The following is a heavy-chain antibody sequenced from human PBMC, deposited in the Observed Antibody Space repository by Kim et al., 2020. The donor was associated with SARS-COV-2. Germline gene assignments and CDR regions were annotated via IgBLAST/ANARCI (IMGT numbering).Heavy chain of an antibody. J-gene: IGHJ6*02. V-gene: IGHV1-2*06. D-gene: IGHD6-6*01. CDR3: ARGGKYSSSSYYYYYGMDV. Sequence: ASVKVSCKASGYTFTGYYMHWVRQAPGQGLEWMGRINPNSGGTNYAQKFKGRVTMTRDTSISTAYMELSRLRSDDTAVYYCARGGKYSSSSYYYYYGMDVWGQGTTVTVSS. CDR1: GYTFTGYY. CDR2: INPNSGGT.